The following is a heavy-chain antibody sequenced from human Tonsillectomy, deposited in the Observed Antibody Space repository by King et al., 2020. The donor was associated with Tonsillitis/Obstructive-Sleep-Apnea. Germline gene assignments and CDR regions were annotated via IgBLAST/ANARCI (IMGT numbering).Heavy chain of an antibody. CDR1: GYSFTSYW. D-gene: IGHD3-9*01. J-gene: IGHJ3*01. CDR3: ARTYYDILTGYGGPLDV. CDR2: IYPGDSDT. Sequence: VQLVESGAEVKKPGESLKISCKGSGYSFTSYWIGWVRQMPGKGLEWMGIIYPGDSDTRYSPSFQGQVTISADKSISTAYLQWSSLKASDTAMYYCARTYYDILTGYGGPLDVCGQGTMVTVSS. V-gene: IGHV5-51*03.